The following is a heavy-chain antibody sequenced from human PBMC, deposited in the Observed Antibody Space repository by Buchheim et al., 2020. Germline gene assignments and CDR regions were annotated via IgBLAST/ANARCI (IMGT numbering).Heavy chain of an antibody. CDR3: ARYAEMAAVGAFDM. V-gene: IGHV3-49*04. Sequence: EVQLVESGGGLVQTGQSLRLSCKASGFTFGDYGMSWVRQAPGKGLEWIGFIRSKPYGGTTVYAASVKGRFTISRDDSNSVVHLHVNSLKTEDTAMFYCARYAEMAAVGAFDMWGQGT. CDR1: GFTFGDYG. CDR2: IRSKPYGGTT. D-gene: IGHD5-24*01. J-gene: IGHJ3*02.